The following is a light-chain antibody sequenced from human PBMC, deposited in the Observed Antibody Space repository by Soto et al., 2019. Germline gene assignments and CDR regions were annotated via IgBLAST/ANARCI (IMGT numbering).Light chain of an antibody. CDR3: QQYGSSPCT. J-gene: IGKJ2*02. Sequence: EIVMTQSPATLSVSPGERATLSCRASQSISNNLAWYQQKPGQAPSLLIYGASTRATGIPARFSGSGSGTDFTLTISRLEPEDFAVYYCQQYGSSPCTFGQGTTLEIK. CDR1: QSISNN. CDR2: GAS. V-gene: IGKV3-15*01.